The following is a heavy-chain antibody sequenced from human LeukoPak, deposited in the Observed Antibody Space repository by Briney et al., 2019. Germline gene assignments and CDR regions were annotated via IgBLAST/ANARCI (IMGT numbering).Heavy chain of an antibody. Sequence: ASVKVSCTASGYTFTNYYMHWVRQAPGQGLEWMGIINPFGGSTNYAQTFQGRVTMTRETSTSTVYMELSSLRSEDTAVYYCARGNLYDSSGGYSYSNWIDTWGQGTLVTVSS. J-gene: IGHJ5*02. CDR1: GYTFTNYY. CDR3: ARGNLYDSSGGYSYSNWIDT. V-gene: IGHV1-46*01. CDR2: INPFGGST. D-gene: IGHD3-22*01.